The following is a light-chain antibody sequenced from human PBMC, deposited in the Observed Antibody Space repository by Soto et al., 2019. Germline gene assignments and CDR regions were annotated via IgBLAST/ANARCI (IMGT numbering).Light chain of an antibody. Sequence: QSVLTQPPSASGTPGQRVTISCSGSSSNIGSHTVNWYQQFPGTAPKLLIYSNNQRPSGVPDRFSGSKSGTSASLAIGGLQSEDEADYYCAAWDDSLNGAYVFGTGTKLTV. J-gene: IGLJ1*01. V-gene: IGLV1-44*01. CDR1: SSNIGSHT. CDR2: SNN. CDR3: AAWDDSLNGAYV.